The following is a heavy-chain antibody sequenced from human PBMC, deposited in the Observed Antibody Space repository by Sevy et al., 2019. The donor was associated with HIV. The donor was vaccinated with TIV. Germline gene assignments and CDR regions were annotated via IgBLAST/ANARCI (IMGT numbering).Heavy chain of an antibody. CDR2: ISYDGNYR. CDR1: GFTFSDYD. CDR3: AKNRPPGGSSFSRHVMDV. D-gene: IGHD3-16*01. Sequence: GGSLRLSCAASGFTFSDYDMHWVRQAPGKGLEWVAIISYDGNYREYADSVRGRFSMSRDNSKNTMHLQLSGLSIEDTAVYYCAKNRPPGGSSFSRHVMDVWGRGTTVTVSS. V-gene: IGHV3-30*18. J-gene: IGHJ6*02.